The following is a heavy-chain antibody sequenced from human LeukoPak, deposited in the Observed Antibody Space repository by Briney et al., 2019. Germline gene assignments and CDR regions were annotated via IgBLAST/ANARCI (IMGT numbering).Heavy chain of an antibody. Sequence: GGSLRLSCAASGFTFSSYGMHWVRQAPGKGLEWVAVISYDGSNKYYADSVKGRFTISRDNSKNTLYLQMNSLRAEDTAVYYCARETYYDSSGYPQDYWGQGTLVTVSS. CDR3: ARETYYDSSGYPQDY. CDR2: ISYDGSNK. CDR1: GFTFSSYG. D-gene: IGHD3-22*01. J-gene: IGHJ4*02. V-gene: IGHV3-30*03.